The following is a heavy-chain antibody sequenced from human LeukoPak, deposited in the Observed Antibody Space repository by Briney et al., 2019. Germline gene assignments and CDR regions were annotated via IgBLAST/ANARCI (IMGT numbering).Heavy chain of an antibody. D-gene: IGHD3-9*01. Sequence: GGSLRLSCAAFGFTFSSYAMSWVRQAPGKGLEWVSAISGSGGSTYYADSVKGRFTISRDNSKNTLYLQMNSLRAEDTAVYYCAKGYYDILTGLFDYWGQGTLVTVSS. CDR1: GFTFSSYA. CDR3: AKGYYDILTGLFDY. J-gene: IGHJ4*02. CDR2: ISGSGGST. V-gene: IGHV3-23*01.